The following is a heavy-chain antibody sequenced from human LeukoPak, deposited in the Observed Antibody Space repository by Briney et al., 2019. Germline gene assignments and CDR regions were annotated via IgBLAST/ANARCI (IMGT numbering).Heavy chain of an antibody. CDR1: GGSFSGYY. CDR2: INHSGST. CDR3: ARMRAMGTILSTPKIKYYFDY. J-gene: IGHJ4*02. V-gene: IGHV4-34*01. Sequence: PTETLSLTCAVYGGSFSGYYWSWIRQPPGKGLEWIGEINHSGSTNYNPSLKSRVTISVDTSKNQFSLKLSSVTAADTAVYYCARMRAMGTILSTPKIKYYFDYWGQGTLVTVSS. D-gene: IGHD5-24*01.